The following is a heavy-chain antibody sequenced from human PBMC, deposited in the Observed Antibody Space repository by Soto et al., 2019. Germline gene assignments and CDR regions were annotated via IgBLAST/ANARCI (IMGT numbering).Heavy chain of an antibody. CDR1: GYTFTSYA. CDR2: INAGNGNT. Sequence: GASVKVSCKASGYTFTSYAMHWVRQAPGQRLEWMGWINAGNGNTKYSQKFQGRVTITRDTSASTAYMELSSLRSEDTAVYYCARWGRVYSGYDYFSDLLYFWSQRTTDP. D-gene: IGHD5-12*01. CDR3: ARWGRVYSGYDYFSDLLYFWSQRTTDP. V-gene: IGHV1-3*01. J-gene: IGHJ5*02.